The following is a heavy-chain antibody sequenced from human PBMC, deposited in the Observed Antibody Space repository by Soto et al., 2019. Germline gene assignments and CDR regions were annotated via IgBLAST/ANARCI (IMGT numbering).Heavy chain of an antibody. CDR2: IYYSRST. CDR3: ARHGYCSSTSCYVNWFDP. Sequence: SETLSLTCTVSGGSISSYYWSWIRQPPGKGLEWIGYIYYSRSTNYNPSLKSRVTISVDTSKSQFSMKLSSVTAADTAVYYCARHGYCSSTSCYVNWFDPWGQGTLVTVS. CDR1: GGSISSYY. D-gene: IGHD2-2*03. V-gene: IGHV4-59*08. J-gene: IGHJ5*02.